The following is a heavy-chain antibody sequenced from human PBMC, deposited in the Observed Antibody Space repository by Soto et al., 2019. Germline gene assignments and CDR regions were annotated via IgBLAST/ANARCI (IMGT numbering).Heavy chain of an antibody. D-gene: IGHD1-1*01. CDR1: GYTFTSYY. Sequence: ASVKVSCKASGYTFTSYYMHWVRQAPGQGPEWMGIINPSGGSTTYAQKFQDRVIMTRDKSTSTVYMELSSLRFEDTAVYYCGRDQQTSLGTSLDYWGQGTLVTVSS. V-gene: IGHV1-46*01. CDR2: INPSGGST. CDR3: GRDQQTSLGTSLDY. J-gene: IGHJ4*02.